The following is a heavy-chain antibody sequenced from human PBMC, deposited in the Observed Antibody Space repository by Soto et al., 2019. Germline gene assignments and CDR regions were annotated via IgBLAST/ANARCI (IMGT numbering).Heavy chain of an antibody. CDR2: IYYSGST. D-gene: IGHD3-10*01. J-gene: IGHJ6*03. V-gene: IGHV4-39*01. CDR1: GGSISSSSYY. Sequence: SETLSLTCTVSGGSISSSSYYWGWIRQPPGKGLEWIGSIYYSGSTYYNPSLKSRVTISVDTSKNQFSLKLSSVTAADTAVYYCARHGREGSGSYYYYYYMDVWGKGTTVTVSS. CDR3: ARHGREGSGSYYYYYYMDV.